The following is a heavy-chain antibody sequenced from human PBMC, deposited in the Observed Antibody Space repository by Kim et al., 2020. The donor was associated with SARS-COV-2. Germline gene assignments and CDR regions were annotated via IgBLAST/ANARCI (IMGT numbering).Heavy chain of an antibody. CDR3: ARDRYCSSTSCSDY. D-gene: IGHD2-2*01. Sequence: ASVKVSCKSSGYTFTSYAMNWVRQAPGQGLEWMGGINTNTGNPTYAQGFTGRFVFSLDTSVSTAYLQISSLKAEDTAVYYCARDRYCSSTSCSDYWGQGTLVTVSS. CDR1: GYTFTSYA. CDR2: INTNTGNP. V-gene: IGHV7-4-1*02. J-gene: IGHJ4*02.